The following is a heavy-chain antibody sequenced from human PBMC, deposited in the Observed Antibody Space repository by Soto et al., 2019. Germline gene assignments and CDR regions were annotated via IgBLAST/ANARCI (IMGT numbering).Heavy chain of an antibody. J-gene: IGHJ3*02. CDR1: GFTFSNAW. Sequence: GGSLRLSCIGSGFTFSNAWINWVRQAPGKGLEWVGRIKSKPDGGTTDYAAPVKGRFTISRDDSKNTVYLQMNSLKTEDTALYYCAKDYDILTGPRAFDIWGQGTMVTVSS. D-gene: IGHD3-9*01. CDR3: AKDYDILTGPRAFDI. V-gene: IGHV3-15*01. CDR2: IKSKPDGGTT.